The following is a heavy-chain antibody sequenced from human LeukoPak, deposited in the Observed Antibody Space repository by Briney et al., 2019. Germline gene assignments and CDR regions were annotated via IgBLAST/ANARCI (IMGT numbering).Heavy chain of an antibody. J-gene: IGHJ4*02. CDR1: GFTFSSYV. D-gene: IGHD3-16*01. CDR3: ATLGVRADRRGIDY. CDR2: ISHSGDYT. Sequence: GGSLRLSCAASGFTFSSYVMYWVRQAPGKGLEWVSAISHSGDYTSYADSVKGRFTISRDNSKNTLYLQMNGLRAEDTAIYYCATLGVRADRRGIDYWGQGTLVTGSS. V-gene: IGHV3-23*01.